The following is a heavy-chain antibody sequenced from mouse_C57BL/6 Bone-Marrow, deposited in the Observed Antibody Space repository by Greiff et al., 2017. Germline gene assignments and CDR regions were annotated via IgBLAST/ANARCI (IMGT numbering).Heavy chain of an antibody. D-gene: IGHD1-1*01. J-gene: IGHJ1*03. Sequence: EVKLVESGGGLVKPGGSLKLSCAASGFTFSDYGMHWVRQAPEKGLEWVAYISSGSSTIYYADTVKGRFTISRDNAKITRWLQMTSLRCEDKAMYDCATHYGSSYGYCDVWGTGTTVTVSS. V-gene: IGHV5-17*01. CDR3: ATHYGSSYGYCDV. CDR1: GFTFSDYG. CDR2: ISSGSSTI.